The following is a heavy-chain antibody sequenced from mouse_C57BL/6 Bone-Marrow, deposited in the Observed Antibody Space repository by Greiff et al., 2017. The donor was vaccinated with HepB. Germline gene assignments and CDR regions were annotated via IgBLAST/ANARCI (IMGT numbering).Heavy chain of an antibody. CDR2: IYPRSGNT. V-gene: IGHV1-81*01. D-gene: IGHD2-4*01. J-gene: IGHJ3*01. CDR1: GYTFTSYG. CDR3: ARYYDYDYAY. Sequence: QVQLQQSGAELARPGASVKLSCKASGYTFTSYGISWVKQRTGQGLEWIGEIYPRSGNTYYNEKFKGKATLTADKSSSTAHMELRSLTSEDSAVYFCARYYDYDYAYWGQGTLVTVSA.